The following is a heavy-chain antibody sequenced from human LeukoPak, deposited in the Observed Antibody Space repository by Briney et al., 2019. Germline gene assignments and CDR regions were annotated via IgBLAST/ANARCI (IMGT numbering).Heavy chain of an antibody. CDR2: IWYDGSNK. D-gene: IGHD1-1*01. CDR3: ARCAERIHDPENYFDY. Sequence: PGGSLRLSCAASGFTFSSYAMSWVRQAPGKGLEWVAVIWYDGSNKYYADSVKGRFTISRDNSKNTLFLQMNSLRAEDTAVYYCARCAERIHDPENYFDYWGQGTLVTVSS. CDR1: GFTFSSYA. J-gene: IGHJ4*02. V-gene: IGHV3-33*08.